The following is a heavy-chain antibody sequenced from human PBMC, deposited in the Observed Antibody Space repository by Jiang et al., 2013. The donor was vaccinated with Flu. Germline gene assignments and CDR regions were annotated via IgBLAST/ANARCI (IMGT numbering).Heavy chain of an antibody. CDR2: VYQNGRT. D-gene: IGHD2/OR15-2a*01. J-gene: IGHJ3*01. Sequence: PGLVKPSGTLSVTCNVSGDSITTSVWWSWVRQPPTKGLEWLGEVYQNGRTNYKPSLKGRLSMSVDTSRNQFSLRLSSVTAADTAIYYCVKINYGNPREAFTLWGPGTRVTVSS. CDR3: VKINYGNPREAFTL. V-gene: IGHV4-4*02. CDR1: GDSITTSVW.